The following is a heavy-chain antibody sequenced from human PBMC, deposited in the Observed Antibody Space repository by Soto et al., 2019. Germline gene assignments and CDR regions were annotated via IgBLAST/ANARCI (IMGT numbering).Heavy chain of an antibody. Sequence: EVQVVESGGGLVQPGGSLRLSCEASGFTVSSNYMNWVRQAPGKGLEWVSIMYSDGTTYYADSVKGRFTISRDNSKNTLFLQRDSLRPEDTAVYYCASRGSSGWYRGGFDYWGRGALVIVSS. D-gene: IGHD6-19*01. CDR3: ASRGSSGWYRGGFDY. J-gene: IGHJ4*02. CDR1: GFTVSSNY. CDR2: MYSDGTT. V-gene: IGHV3-66*01.